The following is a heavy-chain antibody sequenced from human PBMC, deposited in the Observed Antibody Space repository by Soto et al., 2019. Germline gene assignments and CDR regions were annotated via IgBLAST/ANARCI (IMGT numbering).Heavy chain of an antibody. CDR1: GFSFCTSGAG. V-gene: IGHV2-5*01. CDR2: IFSNDDK. J-gene: IGHJ3*02. CDR3: AHRRGASTTGGAFDI. Sequence: QITVKESGPTLVTPTQPLTLTCTFSGFSFCTSGAGVGWIRQPPGKALEWLALIFSNDDKRYTPSLNSRLTNTKDTSKNQVVPTMSNFDPVDTATYFCAHRRGASTTGGAFDIWGLGTNVTVSS. D-gene: IGHD1-1*01.